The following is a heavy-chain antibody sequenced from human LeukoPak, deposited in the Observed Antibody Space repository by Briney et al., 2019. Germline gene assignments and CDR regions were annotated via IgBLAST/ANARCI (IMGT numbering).Heavy chain of an antibody. J-gene: IGHJ6*03. D-gene: IGHD5-12*01. CDR1: GYTFTSYD. CDR3: ARGSGGYGLYYYYYYYMDV. V-gene: IGHV1-8*01. Sequence: ASVKVSCKASGYTFTSYDINWVRQATGQGLEWMGWTNPNSGNTGYAQKFQGRVTMTRNTSISTAYMELSSLRSEDTAVYYCARGSGGYGLYYYYYYYMDVWGKGTTVTVSS. CDR2: TNPNSGNT.